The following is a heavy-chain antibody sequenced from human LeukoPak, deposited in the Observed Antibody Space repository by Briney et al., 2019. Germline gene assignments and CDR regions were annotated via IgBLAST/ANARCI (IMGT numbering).Heavy chain of an antibody. V-gene: IGHV3-9*01. Sequence: GGSLRLSCAASGFTFDDYAMHWVRQAPGKGLEWVSGISWNSGSIGYADSVKARFTISRDNAKNSLYLQMNSLRAEDTALYYCAKGDRNYYYYMDVWGKGTTVTVSS. CDR1: GFTFDDYA. CDR3: AKGDRNYYYYMDV. CDR2: ISWNSGSI. D-gene: IGHD3-16*01. J-gene: IGHJ6*03.